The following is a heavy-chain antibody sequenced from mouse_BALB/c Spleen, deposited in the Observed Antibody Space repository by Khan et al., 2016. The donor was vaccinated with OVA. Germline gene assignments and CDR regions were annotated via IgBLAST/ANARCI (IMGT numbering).Heavy chain of an antibody. D-gene: IGHD1-1*01. CDR3: ARRGLRWDFDY. J-gene: IGHJ2*01. V-gene: IGHV1-7*01. CDR2: INPNTGYT. CDR1: GYTFINYW. Sequence: QVQLKQSGAELAKPGASVKMSCKTSGYTFINYWMNWVKQRPGQGLEWIGYINPNTGYTEDNQKFKDKATLTADKSSSTAYMQLSSLTSEDSAVYYCARRGLRWDFDYWGQGTTLTVSS.